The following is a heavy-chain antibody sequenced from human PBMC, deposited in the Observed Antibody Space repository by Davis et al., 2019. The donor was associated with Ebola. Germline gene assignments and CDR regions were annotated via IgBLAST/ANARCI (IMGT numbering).Heavy chain of an antibody. V-gene: IGHV3-23*01. Sequence: PGGSLRLSCAASGFTFNNYAMNWVRQAPGKGLEWVSGITGGGRGTYYADSVKGRFTISRDNSKNTVSLQMNSLRDEDTAVYYCAKETSFGVATTGCYDYWGQGTLVTVSS. J-gene: IGHJ4*02. CDR3: AKETSFGVATTGCYDY. D-gene: IGHD5-12*01. CDR2: ITGGGRGT. CDR1: GFTFNNYA.